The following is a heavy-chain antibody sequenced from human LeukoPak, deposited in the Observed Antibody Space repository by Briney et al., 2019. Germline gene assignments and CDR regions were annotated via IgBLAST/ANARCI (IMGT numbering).Heavy chain of an antibody. CDR2: ISAYNGNT. Sequence: ASVKVSXKASGYTFTSYGISWVRQAPGQGLEWIGWISAYNGNTNYAQKLQGRVTMTTDTSTSTAYMELRSLRSDDTAVYYCARVVVVPAAMYPGYMDVWGKGTTVTVSS. CDR1: GYTFTSYG. J-gene: IGHJ6*03. D-gene: IGHD2-2*01. CDR3: ARVVVVPAAMYPGYMDV. V-gene: IGHV1-18*01.